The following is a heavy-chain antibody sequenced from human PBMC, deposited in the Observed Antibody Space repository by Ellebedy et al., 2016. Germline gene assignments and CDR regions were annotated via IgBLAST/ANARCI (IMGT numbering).Heavy chain of an antibody. Sequence: SETLSLTCTVSGGSVSSGSYYWSWIRQPPGKGLEWIGSIYYSGSTYYNPSLKSRVTISVDTSKNQFSLKLSSVTAADTAVYYCARIPWELLRAGDYWGQGTLVTVSS. D-gene: IGHD1-26*01. CDR2: IYYSGST. J-gene: IGHJ4*02. CDR1: GGSVSSGSYY. CDR3: ARIPWELLRAGDY. V-gene: IGHV4-39*01.